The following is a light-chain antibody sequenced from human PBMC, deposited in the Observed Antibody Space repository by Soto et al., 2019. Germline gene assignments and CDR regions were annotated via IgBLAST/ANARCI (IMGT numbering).Light chain of an antibody. CDR2: SAS. CDR3: QKLNEYKID. Sequence: DIQLTQSPSFLSAFVGDTVTITCRASQAMSTYLAWYQQKPGKVPKLLIRSASTLQSGVPPRFSGGGSGTEFTLTISTLQPDDSGIYYCQKLNEYKIDFDGGTNVEIK. CDR1: QAMSTY. V-gene: IGKV1-9*01. J-gene: IGKJ4*01.